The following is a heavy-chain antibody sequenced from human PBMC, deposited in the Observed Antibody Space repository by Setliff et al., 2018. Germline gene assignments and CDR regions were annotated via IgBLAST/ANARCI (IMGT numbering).Heavy chain of an antibody. Sequence: SETLSLTCTVSGGSISSYYWSWIRQPPGKGLEWIGYINHSGSTNYNPSLKSRVTISVDTSKNQFSLKLSSVTAADTAVYYCAPRRGPFQHWGQGTLVTVSS. J-gene: IGHJ1*01. CDR1: GGSISSYY. CDR2: INHSGST. V-gene: IGHV4-59*04. CDR3: APRRGPFQH.